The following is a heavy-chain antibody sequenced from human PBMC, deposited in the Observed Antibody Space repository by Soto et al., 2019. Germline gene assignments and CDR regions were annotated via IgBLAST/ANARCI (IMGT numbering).Heavy chain of an antibody. D-gene: IGHD3-22*01. CDR1: GYTFTSYY. V-gene: IGHV1-46*01. CDR3: ARDPYYYDSSGYYSGWFDP. J-gene: IGHJ5*02. Sequence: ASVQVSCKASGYTFTSYYMHWVRQAPGQGLEWMGKINPSGGSTSYAQKFQGRVTMTRDTSTSTVYMELSSLRSEDTAVYYCARDPYYYDSSGYYSGWFDPWGQGTLVTVSS. CDR2: INPSGGST.